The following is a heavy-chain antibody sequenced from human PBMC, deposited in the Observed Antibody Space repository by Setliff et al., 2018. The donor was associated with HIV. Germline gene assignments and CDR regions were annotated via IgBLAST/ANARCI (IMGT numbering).Heavy chain of an antibody. CDR3: ARESSSGAFDI. Sequence: AASVKVSCKASGYTFTNYDINWVQQATGQGLEWMGWMNPHSGDTGYAQKFQGRVTMTRNTSISTAYMELSSLRFEDTAVYYCARESSSGAFDIWSQGTMVTVSS. CDR2: MNPHSGDT. CDR1: GYTFTNYD. J-gene: IGHJ3*02. V-gene: IGHV1-8*02. D-gene: IGHD3-10*01.